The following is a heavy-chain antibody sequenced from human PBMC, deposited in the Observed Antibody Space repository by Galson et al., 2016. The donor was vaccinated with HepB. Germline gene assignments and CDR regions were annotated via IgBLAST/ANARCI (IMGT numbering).Heavy chain of an antibody. D-gene: IGHD1-26*01. Sequence: SVKVSCKASGYRFTTFYVHWVRQAPGQGLEWIGRIMPEDGYTLYAPKFQARVTITRDTSTSTVYMDLRSLMSADTGVYYCARDGHKWDFDYWGQGSLVTVSS. V-gene: IGHV1-46*01. CDR3: ARDGHKWDFDY. J-gene: IGHJ4*02. CDR1: GYRFTTFY. CDR2: IMPEDGYT.